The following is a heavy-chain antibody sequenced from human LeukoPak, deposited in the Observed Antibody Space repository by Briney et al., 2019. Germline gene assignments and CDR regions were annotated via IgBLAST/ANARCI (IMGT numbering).Heavy chain of an antibody. CDR2: IYPGDSDT. CDR1: GYTFTSFW. Sequence: GESLKISCKGSGYTFTSFWIGWVGQMPGKGLEWMASIYPGDSDTTYSPSFQGQVTISADKSSSTAYLRLSSLKASDTAIYYCVRGWWSFDYWGQGSLVTVSS. J-gene: IGHJ4*02. CDR3: VRGWWSFDY. D-gene: IGHD3-16*01. V-gene: IGHV5-51*01.